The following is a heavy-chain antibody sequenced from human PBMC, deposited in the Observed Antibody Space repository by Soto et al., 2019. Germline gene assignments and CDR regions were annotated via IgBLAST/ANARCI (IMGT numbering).Heavy chain of an antibody. CDR1: GFTFSSYA. CDR2: ISGSGGST. D-gene: IGHD7-27*01. J-gene: IGHJ3*02. V-gene: IGHV3-23*01. Sequence: GGSLRLSCVASGFTFSSYAMSWVRQAPGKGLAWVSAISGSGGSTYYAGSVKGRFTIARDNCKNTLYLQMNSLRAEDTAGYYCATSMLGILSDACYIWGQGTRVTVSS. CDR3: ATSMLGILSDACYI.